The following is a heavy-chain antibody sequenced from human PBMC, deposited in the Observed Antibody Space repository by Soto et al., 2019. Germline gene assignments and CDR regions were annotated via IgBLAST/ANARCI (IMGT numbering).Heavy chain of an antibody. CDR1: SGSFRGYY. Sequence: QVQLQQWGAGLLKPSETLSLACAVYSGSFRGYYWIWIRQPPGKGLEWIGEIDHTGSTNYNPSLKSRVTISADTSKNQFSLKLTSVTAADTAVYYCARRGGGYYPYYFDYWGQGGLVTVSS. V-gene: IGHV4-34*01. D-gene: IGHD3-22*01. J-gene: IGHJ4*02. CDR3: ARRGGGYYPYYFDY. CDR2: IDHTGST.